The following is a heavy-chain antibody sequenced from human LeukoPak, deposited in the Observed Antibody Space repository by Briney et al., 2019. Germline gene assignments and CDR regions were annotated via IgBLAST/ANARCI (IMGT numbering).Heavy chain of an antibody. CDR1: GFTFSSYG. Sequence: GRSLRLSCAASGFTFSSYGMHWVRQAPGKGLEWVAVISYDGSNKYYADSVKGRFTISRDNSKNTLYLQMNSLRAEDTAVYYCAKADPLWFGAHNAFDIWGQGTMVTVSS. D-gene: IGHD3-10*01. CDR2: ISYDGSNK. CDR3: AKADPLWFGAHNAFDI. J-gene: IGHJ3*02. V-gene: IGHV3-30*18.